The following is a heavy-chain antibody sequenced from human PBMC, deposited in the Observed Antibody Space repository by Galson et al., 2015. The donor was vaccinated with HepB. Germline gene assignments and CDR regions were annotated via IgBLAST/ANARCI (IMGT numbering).Heavy chain of an antibody. CDR3: AGSYYYDSSGEGY. V-gene: IGHV3-53*04. D-gene: IGHD3-22*01. CDR1: GFTVSSNY. CDR2: IYSGGST. J-gene: IGHJ4*02. Sequence: SLRLSCAASGFTVSSNYMSWVRQAPGKGLEWVSVIYSGGSTYYADSVKGRFTISRHNSKNTLYLQMNSLRAEDTAVYYCAGSYYYDSSGEGYWGQGTLVTVSS.